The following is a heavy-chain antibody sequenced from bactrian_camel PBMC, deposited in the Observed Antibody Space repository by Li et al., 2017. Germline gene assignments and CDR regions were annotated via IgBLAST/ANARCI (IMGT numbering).Heavy chain of an antibody. CDR2: MHGAGGGA. CDR3: VTGRGSDGSRLGF. J-gene: IGHJ6*01. CDR1: GFTFSNYH. D-gene: IGHD6*01. Sequence: DVQLVESGEGLVQPGGSLRLSCAASGFTFSNYHMSWVRQAPGKGLEWVSAMHGAGGGAYYAQYGWGRFTMSRDNAENTLFLQLNGLKSEDTAMYYCVTGRGSDGSRLGFWGQGTQVT. V-gene: IGHV3S40*01.